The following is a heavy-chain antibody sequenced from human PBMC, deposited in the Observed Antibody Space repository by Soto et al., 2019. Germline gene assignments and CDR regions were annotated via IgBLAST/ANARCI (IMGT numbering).Heavy chain of an antibody. J-gene: IGHJ6*02. CDR3: ARTVGYYYGMDF. D-gene: IGHD4-17*01. CDR2: IIPILGIA. Sequence: SVKVSCKASGGTFSSYTISWVRQAPGQGLEWMGRIIPILGIANYAQKFQGRVTITRDTSASTAYMELSSLRSEDTAVYYCARTVGYYYGMDFRGQRSTVTVSS. CDR1: GGTFSSYT. V-gene: IGHV1-69*02.